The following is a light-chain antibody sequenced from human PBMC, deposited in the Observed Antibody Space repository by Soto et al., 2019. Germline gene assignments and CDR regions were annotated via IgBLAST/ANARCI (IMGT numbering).Light chain of an antibody. CDR2: AAS. Sequence: DMQLTQSPSLLSASVGDRVTITCRASQGISTSLAWYQQKPGKAPKLLIYAASTVQSGVPSRFSGSGSGTDFTLTISSLQPEDFVTFYCQQVHNYPFTFGGGTKVAIK. V-gene: IGKV1-9*01. CDR1: QGISTS. CDR3: QQVHNYPFT. J-gene: IGKJ4*01.